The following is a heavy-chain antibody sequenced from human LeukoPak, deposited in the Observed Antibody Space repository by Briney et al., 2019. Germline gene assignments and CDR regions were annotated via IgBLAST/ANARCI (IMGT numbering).Heavy chain of an antibody. CDR3: AKLPAPGYCSSTSCDSNFDY. D-gene: IGHD2-2*01. V-gene: IGHV3-30*02. CDR2: IRYDGSNK. J-gene: IGHJ4*02. CDR1: GFTFSSYA. Sequence: GGSLRLSCAASGFTFSSYAMSWVRQAPGKGLEWVAFIRYDGSNKYYADSVKGRFTISRDNSKNTLYLQMNSLRAEDTAVYYCAKLPAPGYCSSTSCDSNFDYWGQGTLVTVSS.